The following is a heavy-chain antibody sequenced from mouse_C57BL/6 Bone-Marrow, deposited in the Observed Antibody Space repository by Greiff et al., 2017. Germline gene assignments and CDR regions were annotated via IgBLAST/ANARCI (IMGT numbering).Heavy chain of an antibody. V-gene: IGHV1-64*01. CDR1: GYTFTSYW. Sequence: QVQLQQPGAELVKPGASVKLSCKASGYTFTSYWMHWVKQRPGQGLEWIGMIHPNSGSTNYNEKFKSKATLTVDKSSSTAYMQLSSLTSEDSAVYYCATYYGSSYRDYWGQGTTLTVSS. CDR3: ATYYGSSYRDY. CDR2: IHPNSGST. J-gene: IGHJ2*01. D-gene: IGHD1-1*01.